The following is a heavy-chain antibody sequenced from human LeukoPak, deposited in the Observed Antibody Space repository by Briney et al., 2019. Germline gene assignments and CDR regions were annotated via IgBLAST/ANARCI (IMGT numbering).Heavy chain of an antibody. D-gene: IGHD1-1*01. J-gene: IGHJ4*02. CDR1: GGSISSSSYY. CDR2: IYYSGST. CDR3: SRLESGNPGVD. Sequence: PSETLSLTCTVSGGSISSSSYYWGWIRQPPWKGLEWIGSIYYSGSTYYNPSLKSRVTISIDTSRNQFSMSLSSLTAADTAMYYCSRLESGNPGVDWGQGTLVTVSS. V-gene: IGHV4-39*01.